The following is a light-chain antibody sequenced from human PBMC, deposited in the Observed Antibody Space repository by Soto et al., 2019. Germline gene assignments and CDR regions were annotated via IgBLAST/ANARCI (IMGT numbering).Light chain of an antibody. Sequence: EIVLTQSPGTLSLSPGERATLSCRASQSVSSSSLAWYQQKPGQAPRLLISGVSSRAADIPDRFSGSGSGTDFTLTISSLEPEDFSVYYCQQRYNWPITFGQGTRLEIK. CDR2: GVS. V-gene: IGKV3D-20*02. J-gene: IGKJ5*01. CDR3: QQRYNWPIT. CDR1: QSVSSSS.